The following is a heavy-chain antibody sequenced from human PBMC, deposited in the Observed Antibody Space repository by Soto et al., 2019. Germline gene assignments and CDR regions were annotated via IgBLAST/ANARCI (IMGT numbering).Heavy chain of an antibody. Sequence: ASVKVSCKASGYAFSNNDISWVRQATGQGLEWMGWMNPNSGTGGYAQKFQGRVTMTRDTSTSTAYMELSSLTSDDTAIYYCARDPHEFWTSYWFDPWGQGTPVTVSS. J-gene: IGHJ5*02. CDR3: ARDPHEFWTSYWFDP. V-gene: IGHV1-8*01. D-gene: IGHD3-3*01. CDR1: GYAFSNND. CDR2: MNPNSGTG.